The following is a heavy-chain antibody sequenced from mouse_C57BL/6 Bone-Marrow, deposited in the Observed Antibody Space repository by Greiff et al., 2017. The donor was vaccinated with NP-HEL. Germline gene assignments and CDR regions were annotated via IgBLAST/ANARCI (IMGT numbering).Heavy chain of an antibody. CDR1: GYTFTSYW. V-gene: IGHV1-55*01. D-gene: IGHD1-1*01. CDR3: ALISTVNFDV. CDR2: IYPGSGST. J-gene: IGHJ1*03. Sequence: VQLQQPGAELVKPGASVKMSCKASGYTFTSYWITWVKQRPGQGLAWIGDIYPGSGSTNYNEKFKSKATLTVDTSSSTAYMQLSSLTSEDSAVYYCALISTVNFDVWGTGTKVTVSS.